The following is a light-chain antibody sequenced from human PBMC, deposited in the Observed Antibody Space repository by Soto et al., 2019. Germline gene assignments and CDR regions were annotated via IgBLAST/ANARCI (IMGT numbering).Light chain of an antibody. CDR1: ESVSSN. Sequence: EIVMTQSPATLSVSPGARAPLSCRASESVSSNLAWYQQNPGQAPRLLIYGASTRATGIPARISGSGSGTEFTLTISSLQSEDFAVYYCQQYNKWRTFGQGTKVDIK. J-gene: IGKJ1*01. V-gene: IGKV3-15*01. CDR3: QQYNKWRT. CDR2: GAS.